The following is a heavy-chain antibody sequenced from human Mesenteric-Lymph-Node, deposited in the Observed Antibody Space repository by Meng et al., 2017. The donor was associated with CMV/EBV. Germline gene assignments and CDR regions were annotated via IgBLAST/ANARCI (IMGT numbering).Heavy chain of an antibody. CDR2: TSGGGDSR. J-gene: IGHJ4*02. D-gene: IGHD1-26*01. Sequence: GESLKISCAASGFTFSIYAMSWVRQAPGKGLEWVSGTSGGGDSRYYADSVKGRFTISRDNSENTLYLQMNSLRVEDTAVYYCARDLRQWGGTLDYWGQGTLVTVSS. CDR1: GFTFSIYA. CDR3: ARDLRQWGGTLDY. V-gene: IGHV3-23*01.